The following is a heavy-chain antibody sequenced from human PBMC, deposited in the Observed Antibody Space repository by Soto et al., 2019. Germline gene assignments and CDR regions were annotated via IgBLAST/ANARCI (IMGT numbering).Heavy chain of an antibody. V-gene: IGHV4-31*03. Sequence: QVQLQESGPGLVKPSRTLSLTCTVSGGSISSGGYYWSWIRQHPGKGLEWIGYIYYSGSTYYNPSLKSRVTISVDTSKNQFSLKLSSVTAADTAVYYCARDGDTAMVRGYFDYWGQGTLVTVSS. D-gene: IGHD5-18*01. J-gene: IGHJ4*02. CDR3: ARDGDTAMVRGYFDY. CDR2: IYYSGST. CDR1: GGSISSGGYY.